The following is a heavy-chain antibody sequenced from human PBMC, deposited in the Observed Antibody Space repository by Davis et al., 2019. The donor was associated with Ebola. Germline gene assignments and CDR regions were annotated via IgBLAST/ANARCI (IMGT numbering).Heavy chain of an antibody. V-gene: IGHV3-21*01. J-gene: IGHJ6*02. Sequence: GESLKISCAASGFTFSSYSMNWVRQAPGKGLEWVSSISSSSSYIYYADSVKGRFTISRDNAKNSLYLQMNSLRAEDTAVYYCARDKDSGYQLYYYYGMDVWGQGTTVTVSS. D-gene: IGHD5-12*01. CDR1: GFTFSSYS. CDR2: ISSSSSYI. CDR3: ARDKDSGYQLYYYYGMDV.